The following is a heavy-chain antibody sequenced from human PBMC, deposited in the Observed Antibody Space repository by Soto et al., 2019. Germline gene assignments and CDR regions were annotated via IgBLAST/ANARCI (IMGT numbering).Heavy chain of an antibody. D-gene: IGHD5-18*01. J-gene: IGHJ6*02. CDR1: GFTFSSYS. Sequence: EVQLVESGGGLVKPGGSLRLSCAASGFTFSSYSMNWVRQAPGKGLEWVSSISSSSSYIYYADSVKGRFTISRDNAKNSLYLQMNSLRAEDTAVYYCARGLEYSYGYPTAGTGMDVWGQGTTVTVSS. CDR2: ISSSSSYI. CDR3: ARGLEYSYGYPTAGTGMDV. V-gene: IGHV3-21*01.